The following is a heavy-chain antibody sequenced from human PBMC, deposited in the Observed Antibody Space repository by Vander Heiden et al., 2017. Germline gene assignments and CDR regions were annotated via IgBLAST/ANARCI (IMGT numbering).Heavy chain of an antibody. J-gene: IGHJ2*01. CDR1: GGSINTSRYY. CDR3: ASSSWELRYWYFGL. Sequence: QLQLQESGPGLVKLSETLSPTCTVSGGSINTSRYYWGWIRQPPGKGLEWIGSIYYSGYTYYNPSLKSRVTISVDTSKNQFSLKLSSVTAADTAVYYCASSSWELRYWYFGLWGRGTLVTVSS. CDR2: IYYSGYT. V-gene: IGHV4-39*01. D-gene: IGHD1-26*01.